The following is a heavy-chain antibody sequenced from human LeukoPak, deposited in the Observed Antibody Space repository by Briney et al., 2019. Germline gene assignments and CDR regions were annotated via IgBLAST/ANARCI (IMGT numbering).Heavy chain of an antibody. J-gene: IGHJ4*02. CDR3: AKDEMVGATTCFDN. CDR1: GFTFSNYA. D-gene: IGHD1-26*01. Sequence: GGSLRLSCAASGFTFSNYAMDWVRQAPGTGLEWVSGISGSGGSTYYADSVKGRFTISRDNSENTLYLQMNSLRAEDTGVYYCAKDEMVGATTCFDNWGQGTLVTVSS. CDR2: ISGSGGST. V-gene: IGHV3-23*01.